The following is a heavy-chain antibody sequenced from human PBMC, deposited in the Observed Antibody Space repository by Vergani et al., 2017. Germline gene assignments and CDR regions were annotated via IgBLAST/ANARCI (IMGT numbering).Heavy chain of an antibody. CDR1: GFTFSSYA. J-gene: IGHJ3*02. V-gene: IGHV3-30-3*01. CDR3: ARGSMTTTGKPDAFDI. CDR2: ISYDGSNK. D-gene: IGHD4-17*01. Sequence: QVQLVESGGGVVQPGRSLRLSCAASGFTFSSYAMHWVRQAPGKGLEWVAVISYDGSNKYYADSVKGRFTISRDNAKNSLYLQMNSLRAEDTAVYYCARGSMTTTGKPDAFDIWGQGTMVTVSS.